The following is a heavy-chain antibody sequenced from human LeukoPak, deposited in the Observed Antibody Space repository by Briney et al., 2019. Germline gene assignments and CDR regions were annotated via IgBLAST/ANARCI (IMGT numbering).Heavy chain of an antibody. V-gene: IGHV3-15*07. D-gene: IGHD1-26*01. J-gene: IGHJ4*02. CDR2: IKSKVDGGTI. Sequence: PGGSLRLSCTASGFTFSNAWINWVRQAPGKGLEWVGRIKSKVDGGTIDYAAPVKDRFSISRDDSKNTVYLQMNGLKTEDTGIYYCSTGEHYLDYWGQGTLVTVSS. CDR3: STGEHYLDY. CDR1: GFTFSNAW.